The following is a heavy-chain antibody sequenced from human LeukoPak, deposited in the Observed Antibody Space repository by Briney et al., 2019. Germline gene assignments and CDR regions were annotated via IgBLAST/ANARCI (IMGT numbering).Heavy chain of an antibody. V-gene: IGHV3-7*01. CDR2: IKQDGSEK. J-gene: IGHJ3*02. Sequence: GGSLRLSCAASGFTFSSYWMSWVRQAPGKGLEWVANIKQDGSEKYYVDSVKGRFTISRDNAKNSLYLQMNSLRAEDTAVYYCARQDDYGDLDAFDIWGQGTMVTVSS. CDR3: ARQDDYGDLDAFDI. CDR1: GFTFSSYW. D-gene: IGHD4-17*01.